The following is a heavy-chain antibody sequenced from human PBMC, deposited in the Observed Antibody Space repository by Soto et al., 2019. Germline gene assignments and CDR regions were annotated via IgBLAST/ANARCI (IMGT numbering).Heavy chain of an antibody. D-gene: IGHD2-8*01. J-gene: IGHJ5*02. CDR3: TRGVLA. CDR2: ISPSGSP. V-gene: IGHV4-30-2*01. CDR1: GGSVNSGGYS. Sequence: QVQLQESGSRLVRPSQTVSLTCSVSGGSVNSGGYSWSWIRQPPGKALEWIGFISPSGSPAYNPSLKSRVTISVDRSNNQISLELSSVTAADTAVYYCTRGVLAWGPGTRVTVSS.